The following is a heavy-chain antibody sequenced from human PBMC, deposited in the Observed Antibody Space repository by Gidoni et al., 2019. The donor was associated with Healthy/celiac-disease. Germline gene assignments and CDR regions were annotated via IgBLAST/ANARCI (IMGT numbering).Heavy chain of an antibody. CDR1: GGTFSSYA. Sequence: QVQLVQSGAEVKKPGSSVKVSCKASGGTFSSYAISWVRQAPGQGLEWMGGIIPIFGTANYAQKFQGRVTITADESTSTAYMELSSLRSEDTAVYYCARGLYYDFWSGLSPPYYYYGMDVWGQGTTVTVSS. CDR2: IIPIFGTA. CDR3: ARGLYYDFWSGLSPPYYYYGMDV. D-gene: IGHD3-3*01. V-gene: IGHV1-69*01. J-gene: IGHJ6*02.